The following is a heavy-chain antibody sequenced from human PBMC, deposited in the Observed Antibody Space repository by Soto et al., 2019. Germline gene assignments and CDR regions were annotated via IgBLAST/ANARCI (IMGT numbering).Heavy chain of an antibody. CDR3: ASARCPSSCYAWGYYYYMDV. D-gene: IGHD2-2*01. V-gene: IGHV1-46*01. CDR2: INPSGGST. Sequence: GASVKVYCKASGQTFTSYYMHWVRQAPGQGLEWMGIINPSGGSTSYAQKFQGRVTMTRDTSTSTVYMELSSLRSEDTAVYYCASARCPSSCYAWGYYYYMDVWGKGTTVTVSS. J-gene: IGHJ6*03. CDR1: GQTFTSYY.